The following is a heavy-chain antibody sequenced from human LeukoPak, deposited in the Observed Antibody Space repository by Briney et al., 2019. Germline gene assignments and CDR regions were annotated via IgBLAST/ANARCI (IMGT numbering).Heavy chain of an antibody. D-gene: IGHD6-13*01. V-gene: IGHV3-15*01. CDR2: IKSETAGGTT. CDR1: GFTFGDYA. Sequence: GGSLRLSCTASGFTFGDYAMTWVRQAPGKGLEWVGRIKSETAGGTTDYAAPVKGRFTISRDDSINTLYLQMSSLKTEDTAVYYCTSGFTSTWFYPSDYWGQGTLVIVSS. CDR3: TSGFTSTWFYPSDY. J-gene: IGHJ4*02.